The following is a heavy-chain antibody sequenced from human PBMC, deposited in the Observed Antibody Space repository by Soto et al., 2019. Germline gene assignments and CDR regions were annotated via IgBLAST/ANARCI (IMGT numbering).Heavy chain of an antibody. D-gene: IGHD4-17*01. CDR1: GFTFDDYA. CDR3: AVSRGDYVFDY. V-gene: IGHV3-9*01. J-gene: IGHJ4*02. Sequence: EVQLVASGGGLVQPGRSLSLSCAASGFTFDDYAMHWVRQAPGKGLEWVSGISWNSGSIGYADSVKGRFTISRDNAKNSLYLQMNSLRAEDTALYYCAVSRGDYVFDYGGQGTLVTVSS. CDR2: ISWNSGSI.